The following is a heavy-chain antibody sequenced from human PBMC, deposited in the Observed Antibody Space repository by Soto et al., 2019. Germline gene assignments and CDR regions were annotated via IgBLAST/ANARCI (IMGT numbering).Heavy chain of an antibody. Sequence: SETLSLTCTVSGASIKSRNYFWGWIRQPHGKGLEFVGSIHSSGGTYYNPSLKSRVTVSVDLSNSHFSLSLKSLTATDTSVYYCARLAEAATGHTDCDFWCQGTLVTV. CDR2: IHSSGGT. CDR1: GASIKSRNYF. V-gene: IGHV4-39*02. J-gene: IGHJ4*02. D-gene: IGHD2-15*01. CDR3: ARLAEAATGHTDCDF.